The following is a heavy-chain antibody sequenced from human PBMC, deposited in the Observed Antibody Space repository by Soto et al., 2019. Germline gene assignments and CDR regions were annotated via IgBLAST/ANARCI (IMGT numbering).Heavy chain of an antibody. J-gene: IGHJ4*02. CDR3: ARSSGYSYGFDY. V-gene: IGHV1-18*01. Sequence: QVQLVQSGAEVKKPGASVKVSCKASGYTFASYGISWVRQAPGQGLERMGWISAYNGNTNYAQNLQGRVTMTTDTSTSTDYMELRSLRSDDTAVYYCARSSGYSYGFDYWGQGTLVTVSS. CDR1: GYTFASYG. CDR2: ISAYNGNT. D-gene: IGHD5-18*01.